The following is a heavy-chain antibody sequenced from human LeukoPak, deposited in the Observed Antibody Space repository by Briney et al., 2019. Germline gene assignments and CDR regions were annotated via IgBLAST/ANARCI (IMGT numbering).Heavy chain of an antibody. CDR2: KSYDGSNK. CDR3: ARDGGEQLVGPFDY. CDR1: GFTFNNYA. Sequence: GGSPRLSCAASGFTFNNYAMHWVRQAPGKGLEWVAVKSYDGSNKYYADSVKGRFTISRDNSKNTLYLQMNSLRAEDTAVYYCARDGGEQLVGPFDYWGQGTLVTVSS. V-gene: IGHV3-30-3*01. J-gene: IGHJ4*02. D-gene: IGHD6-6*01.